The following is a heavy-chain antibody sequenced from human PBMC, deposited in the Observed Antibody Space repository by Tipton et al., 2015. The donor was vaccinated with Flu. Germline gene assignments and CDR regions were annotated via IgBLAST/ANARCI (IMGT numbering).Heavy chain of an antibody. Sequence: QLVQSGGALMQPGGSLRLSCAASGFTFSSYEMNWVRQAPGKGLEWVSYISSSGNTISYADSVRGRFTISRDNAKNSLYLQLNSLRAEDTAVYYCASLTGDDYWGQGNLVTVSS. J-gene: IGHJ4*02. V-gene: IGHV3-48*03. CDR2: ISSSGNTI. CDR3: ASLTGDDY. D-gene: IGHD7-27*01. CDR1: GFTFSSYE.